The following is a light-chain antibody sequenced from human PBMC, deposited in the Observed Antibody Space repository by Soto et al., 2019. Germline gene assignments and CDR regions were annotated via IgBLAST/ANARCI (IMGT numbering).Light chain of an antibody. Sequence: QSALTQPASVSGSRGQSIIISCTGTSSDVGGYNYVSWYQQHPGKAPKLMIYEVSSRPSGVSNRFSGSQSGNTASLTISGLQAEDEADYYCRSYTPSSTLVFGGGTKLTVL. V-gene: IGLV2-14*01. J-gene: IGLJ3*02. CDR1: SSDVGGYNY. CDR3: RSYTPSSTLV. CDR2: EVS.